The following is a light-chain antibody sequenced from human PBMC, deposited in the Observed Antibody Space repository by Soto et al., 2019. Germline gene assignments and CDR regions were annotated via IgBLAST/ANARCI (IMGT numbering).Light chain of an antibody. Sequence: QSVLTQPPSISAAPGQMVAISCSGTTSNIGDNSVSWYQHLPGTAPKVLIYDNTRRPLGIPDRFSGSKSGTSASLAISGLRSEDEADYYCAAWDDSLSGLWVFGGGTKVTVL. CDR1: TSNIGDNS. CDR3: AAWDDSLSGLWV. V-gene: IGLV1-51*01. J-gene: IGLJ3*02. CDR2: DNT.